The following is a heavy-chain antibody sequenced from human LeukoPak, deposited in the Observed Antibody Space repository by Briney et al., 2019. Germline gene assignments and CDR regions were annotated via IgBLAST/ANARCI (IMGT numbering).Heavy chain of an antibody. CDR2: ISGSGGST. J-gene: IGHJ6*03. V-gene: IGHV3-23*01. D-gene: IGHD1-1*01. CDR3: ARRFRQRRATYYYYMDV. Sequence: GGSLRLSCAASGFTFSSYAMSWVRQAPGKGLEWVSAISGSGGSTYYADSVKGRFTISRHNSKNTLYLQMNSLRAEDTAVYYSARRFRQRRATYYYYMDVWGKGTTVTVSS. CDR1: GFTFSSYA.